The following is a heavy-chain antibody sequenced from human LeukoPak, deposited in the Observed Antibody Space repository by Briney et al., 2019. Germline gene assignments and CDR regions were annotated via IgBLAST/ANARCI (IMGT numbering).Heavy chain of an antibody. J-gene: IGHJ3*02. D-gene: IGHD3-3*01. CDR3: AREGYDFWSGHDAFDI. V-gene: IGHV1-2*06. CDR1: GYTFTGYY. Sequence: ASVKVSCKASGYTFTGYYMHWVRQAPGQGLEWMGRINPNSGGTNYAQKFQGRVTMTRDTSISTAHMELSRLRSDDTAVYYCAREGYDFWSGHDAFDIWGQGTMVTVSS. CDR2: INPNSGGT.